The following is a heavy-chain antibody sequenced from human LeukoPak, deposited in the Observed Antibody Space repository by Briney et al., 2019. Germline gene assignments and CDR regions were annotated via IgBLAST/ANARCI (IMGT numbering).Heavy chain of an antibody. D-gene: IGHD2-15*01. CDR3: ARVFSGCSGGSCYGY. CDR1: GFTFSSYW. CDR2: IKQDGSEK. V-gene: IGHV3-7*05. J-gene: IGHJ4*02. Sequence: PGGSLRLSCAASGFTFSSYWMNWVRQAPGKGLEWVANIKQDGSEKYYVDSVKGRFTISRDNAKNSLYLQMNSLRAEDTAVYYCARVFSGCSGGSCYGYWGKGTLVTVSS.